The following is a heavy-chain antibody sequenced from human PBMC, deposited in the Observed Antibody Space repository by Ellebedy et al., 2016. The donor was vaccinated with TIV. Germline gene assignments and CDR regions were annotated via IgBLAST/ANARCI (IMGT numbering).Heavy chain of an antibody. Sequence: GESLKISCAASGFTFSSYTMNWVRQAPGKGLEWVANIKQDGSEIYYVDSVRGRFAISRDNAKNELYLQMDSLSAGDTAVYYCVRARVARQTLLPAYVDHWGQGTLVTVSS. CDR1: GFTFSSYT. V-gene: IGHV3-7*01. J-gene: IGHJ4*02. CDR2: IKQDGSEI. D-gene: IGHD3-3*01. CDR3: VRARVARQTLLPAYVDH.